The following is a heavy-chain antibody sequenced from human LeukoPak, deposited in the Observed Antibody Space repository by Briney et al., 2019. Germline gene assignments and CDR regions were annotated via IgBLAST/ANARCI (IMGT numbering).Heavy chain of an antibody. CDR1: GGTFSSYA. CDR2: IIPIFGTA. V-gene: IGHV1-69*05. J-gene: IGHJ4*02. CDR3: ARHADYSYDAN. Sequence: EASVKVSCKASGGTFSSYAISWVRQAPGQGLEWMGGIIPIFGTANYAQKFQGRVTITTDESTSTAYMELGSLRSEDTAVYYCARHADYSYDANWGQGTLVTVSS. D-gene: IGHD5-18*01.